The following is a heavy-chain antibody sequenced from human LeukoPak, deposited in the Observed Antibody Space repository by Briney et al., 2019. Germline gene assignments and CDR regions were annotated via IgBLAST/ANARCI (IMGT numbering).Heavy chain of an antibody. Sequence: GGSLRLSCAASGFTFSSYAMHWVRQAPGKGLEWVALMTYDGSNKYYADSVKGRFIISRDISKNTLYLQMNSLRAEDSALYYCARGGRGSAAVVAPRSFDIWGQGTMVTVSS. D-gene: IGHD3-22*01. CDR1: GFTFSSYA. V-gene: IGHV3-30*14. CDR2: MTYDGSNK. CDR3: ARGGRGSAAVVAPRSFDI. J-gene: IGHJ3*02.